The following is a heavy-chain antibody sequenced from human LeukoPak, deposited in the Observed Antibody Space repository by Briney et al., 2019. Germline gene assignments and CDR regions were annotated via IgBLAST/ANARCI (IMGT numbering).Heavy chain of an antibody. CDR2: IIPIFGTA. D-gene: IGHD3-22*01. CDR1: GGTFSSYA. V-gene: IGHV1-69*13. Sequence: SVKVSCKASGGTFSSYAISWVRQAPGQGLEWMGGIIPIFGTANYAQKFQGRVTITADESTSTAYMELSSLRSEDTAVYYCAADAEYYYDSSGYYPRFDYWGQGTLVTVSS. CDR3: AADAEYYYDSSGYYPRFDY. J-gene: IGHJ4*02.